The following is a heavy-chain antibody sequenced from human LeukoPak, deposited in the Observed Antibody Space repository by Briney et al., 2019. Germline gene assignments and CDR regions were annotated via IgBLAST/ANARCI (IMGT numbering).Heavy chain of an antibody. J-gene: IGHJ4*02. CDR2: ISYDGSNK. Sequence: GRSLRLSCAASGFTFSNYDMHWVRQAPGKGLEWVAVISYDGSNKYYADSVKGRFTISRDNSKYTVYLQMNSLRAEDTAVYYCAKDREGTTFDNWGQGTLVTVSS. D-gene: IGHD1-7*01. CDR3: AKDREGTTFDN. V-gene: IGHV3-30*18. CDR1: GFTFSNYD.